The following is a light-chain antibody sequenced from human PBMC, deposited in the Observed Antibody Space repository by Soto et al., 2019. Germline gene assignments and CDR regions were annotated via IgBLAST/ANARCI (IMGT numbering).Light chain of an antibody. V-gene: IGLV2-14*01. Sequence: QSVLTQPASVSGSPGQSITISCSGTSSDVGSYDHVAWYQQFPGKTPKLMIYEVSNRPSGVSSRFSGSKSGNTAPLTISGLQAEDEADYYCISYTGSSTSYVFGSGTKVTV. CDR2: EVS. CDR1: SSDVGSYDH. J-gene: IGLJ1*01. CDR3: ISYTGSSTSYV.